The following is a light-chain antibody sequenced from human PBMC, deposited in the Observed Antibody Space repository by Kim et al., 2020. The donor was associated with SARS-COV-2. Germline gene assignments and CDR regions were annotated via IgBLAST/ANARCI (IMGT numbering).Light chain of an antibody. CDR2: QDS. CDR1: EVGEKS. CDR3: QAWDSSTWV. V-gene: IGLV3-1*01. Sequence: SGAPVQTASSTCSAYEVGEKSVCGNQQGPGHPPVLVISQDSKRPSGIPERFSGSSSGNTATLTIRGTQAMDEADYYCQAWDSSTWVFGGGTQLTVL. J-gene: IGLJ3*02.